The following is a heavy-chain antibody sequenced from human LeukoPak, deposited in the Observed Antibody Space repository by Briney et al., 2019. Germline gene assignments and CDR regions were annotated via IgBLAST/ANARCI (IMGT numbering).Heavy chain of an antibody. J-gene: IGHJ6*04. V-gene: IGHV4-59*01. CDR2: IYYSGST. Sequence: SETLSLTCTASGGSFSSYYWSWIRQPPGKGLEWIGYIYYSGSTNYNPSLKSRVAISVDTSKNQFSLKPSSVTAADTAVYYCASTVAAAMSDYYYGMDVWGKGTTVTVSS. CDR1: GGSFSSYY. D-gene: IGHD2-2*01. CDR3: ASTVAAAMSDYYYGMDV.